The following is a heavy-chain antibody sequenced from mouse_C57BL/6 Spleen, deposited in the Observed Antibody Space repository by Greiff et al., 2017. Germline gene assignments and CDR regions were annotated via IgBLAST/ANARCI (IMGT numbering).Heavy chain of an antibody. D-gene: IGHD1-1*01. Sequence: VQLQQPGAELVKPGASVKLSCKASGYTFTSYWMHWVKQRPGQGLEWIGMIHPNSGSTNYNEKFKSKATLTVDKSSSTAYMQLSSLTSEDSAVYYCAGYYGSSLGWFAYWGQGTLVTVSA. CDR1: GYTFTSYW. CDR2: IHPNSGST. J-gene: IGHJ3*01. V-gene: IGHV1-64*01. CDR3: AGYYGSSLGWFAY.